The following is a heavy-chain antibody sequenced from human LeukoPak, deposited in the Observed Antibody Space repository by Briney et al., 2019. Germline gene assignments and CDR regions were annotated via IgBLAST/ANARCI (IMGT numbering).Heavy chain of an antibody. V-gene: IGHV3-30*18. CDR2: ISYEGSKQ. CDR3: AKDGPRYSGTYCDY. J-gene: IGHJ4*02. Sequence: GGSLRLSCAASGFTFSTYGMHWVRQAPGKGLEWLAVISYEGSKQYYADSVKGRFTISRDSSNNTLYLQMNSLRVEDTAVYYCAKDGPRYSGTYCDYWGQGTLVTVPS. D-gene: IGHD1-26*01. CDR1: GFTFSTYG.